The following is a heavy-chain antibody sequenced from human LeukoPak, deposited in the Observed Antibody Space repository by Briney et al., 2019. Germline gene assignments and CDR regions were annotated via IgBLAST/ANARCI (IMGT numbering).Heavy chain of an antibody. J-gene: IGHJ3*02. CDR2: ISGSGGST. V-gene: IGHV3-23*01. D-gene: IGHD6-19*01. CDR3: AQPVAGSLGAFDI. Sequence: PGGSLRLSCAASGFTFSSYAMSWVRQAPGKGLEWVSAISGSGGSTYYADSVKGRFTISRDNSKNTLYLQMNSLRAEDMAVYYCAQPVAGSLGAFDIWGQGTMVTVSS. CDR1: GFTFSSYA.